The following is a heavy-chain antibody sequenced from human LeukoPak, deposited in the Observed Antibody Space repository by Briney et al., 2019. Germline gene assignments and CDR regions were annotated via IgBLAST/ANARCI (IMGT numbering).Heavy chain of an antibody. CDR2: IYNSGST. J-gene: IGHJ3*02. CDR1: GGSISSYY. V-gene: IGHV4-59*01. Sequence: SETLSLTCTVSGGSISSYYWSWIRQPPGEGREWIGYIYNSGSTNYNPSLKSRVTISVDTSKIQFSLKLSSVTAADTAVYYCARGGTMIDAFDSWGQGTMVTVSS. D-gene: IGHD3-16*01. CDR3: ARGGTMIDAFDS.